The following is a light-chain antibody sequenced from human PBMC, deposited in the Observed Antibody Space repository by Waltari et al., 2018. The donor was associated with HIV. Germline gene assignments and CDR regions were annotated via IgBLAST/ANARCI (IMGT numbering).Light chain of an antibody. V-gene: IGKV3-20*01. Sequence: EVVLTQSPGILSLSQGERATLPCRTSQSISSDFLAWYQWKPGQAPRLLMYQASNRAGDVPDRFSGSGSGTDFTLTISRLEPEDFAVYFGQHYGRPPMSPFGQGTKLEIK. J-gene: IGKJ2*01. CDR3: QHYGRPPMSP. CDR1: QSISSDF. CDR2: QAS.